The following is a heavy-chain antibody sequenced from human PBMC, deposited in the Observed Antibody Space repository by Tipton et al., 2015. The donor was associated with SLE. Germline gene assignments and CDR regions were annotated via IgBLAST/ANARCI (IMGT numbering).Heavy chain of an antibody. CDR2: LRYDGRDK. CDR3: AKDSSGRGYYNHYYGMDV. J-gene: IGHJ6*02. V-gene: IGHV3-30*02. D-gene: IGHD3-22*01. Sequence: SLRLSCEVSGFPFRSYGMHWVRQAPGKGLEWVAFLRYDGRDKYYPVSVKGRFTVSRDTSRNTLYLQMNSLRKEDTAVYYCAKDSSGRGYYNHYYGMDVWGQGTTVTVSS. CDR1: GFPFRSYG.